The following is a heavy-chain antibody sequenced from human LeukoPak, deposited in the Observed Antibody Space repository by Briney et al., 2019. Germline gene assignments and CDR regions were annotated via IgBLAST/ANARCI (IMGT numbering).Heavy chain of an antibody. Sequence: PPETLSLTCVVSGGSISSYYWSWIRQTPGKGLEWIGYISYSGSTNYNPSLKSRVTISVDTSKNQFSLKVSSVTAADTAVYYCARAYSYGYADPWGQGTLVTVSS. CDR3: ARAYSYGYADP. V-gene: IGHV4-59*01. J-gene: IGHJ5*02. CDR2: ISYSGST. CDR1: GGSISSYY. D-gene: IGHD5-18*01.